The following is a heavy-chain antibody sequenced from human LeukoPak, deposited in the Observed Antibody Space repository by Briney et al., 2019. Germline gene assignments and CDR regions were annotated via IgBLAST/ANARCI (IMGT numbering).Heavy chain of an antibody. V-gene: IGHV3-23*01. CDR2: ISTSGAST. J-gene: IGHJ3*02. D-gene: IGHD3-10*01. CDR3: AREGDGDAFDI. Sequence: GESPRLSCAASGFTFSSYAMSWVRQAPGKGLEWVSGISTSGASTSNADSVKGRFTISRDNAKNSLYLQMNSLRADDTAVYYCAREGDGDAFDIWGQGTMVTVSS. CDR1: GFTFSSYA.